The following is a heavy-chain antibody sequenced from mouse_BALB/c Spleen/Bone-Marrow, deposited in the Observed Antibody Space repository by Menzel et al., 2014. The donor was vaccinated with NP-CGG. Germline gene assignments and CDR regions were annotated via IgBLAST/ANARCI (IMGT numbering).Heavy chain of an antibody. Sequence: EVHLQESGGGLVKPGGPLKLSCAVPGSTFSSYAMSWVRQTPEKRLEWVATISSGGSYTYYPDSAKGRFTIYRDNAKNTLYLKMNSVMSEDTAIYYCATQGDDYFDYWGQGTTLTVSS. CDR1: GSTFSSYA. CDR3: ATQGDDYFDY. D-gene: IGHD2-3*01. J-gene: IGHJ2*01. V-gene: IGHV5-9-3*01. CDR2: ISSGGSYT.